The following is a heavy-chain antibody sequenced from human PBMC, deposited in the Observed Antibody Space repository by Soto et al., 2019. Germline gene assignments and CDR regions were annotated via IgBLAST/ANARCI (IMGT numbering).Heavy chain of an antibody. CDR1: GFSFSDSG. V-gene: IGHV3-30*18. D-gene: IGHD2-15*01. Sequence: QVHLVESGGGVVQPGRSLRLSCVASGFSFSDSGMHWVRQAPGKGLEWVAAISYDGSNKYYADSVNDRFTISRDNSKNALSVQMNNVRDEDKVVYDCLKSVRYCPGSSYSPEAFYAWAEGTLVSVS. CDR2: ISYDGSNK. CDR3: LKSVRYCPGSSYSPEAFYA. J-gene: IGHJ3*01.